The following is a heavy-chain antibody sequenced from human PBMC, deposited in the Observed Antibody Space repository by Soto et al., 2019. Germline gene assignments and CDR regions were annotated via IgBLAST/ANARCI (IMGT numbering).Heavy chain of an antibody. J-gene: IGHJ4*02. Sequence: ASVKVSCKASGYTFTSYGISWVRQAPGQGLEWMGWISAYNGNTNYAQKLQGRVTMTTDTSTSTAYMELRSLRSDDTAVYYCARDHPWYYYDSSYFDSWGQGTLVTVSS. CDR2: ISAYNGNT. CDR3: ARDHPWYYYDSSYFDS. V-gene: IGHV1-18*01. D-gene: IGHD3-22*01. CDR1: GYTFTSYG.